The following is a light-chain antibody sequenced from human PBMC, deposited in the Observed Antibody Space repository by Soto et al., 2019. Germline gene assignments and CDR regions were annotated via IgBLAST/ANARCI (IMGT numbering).Light chain of an antibody. J-gene: IGKJ1*01. CDR1: QSISSSS. V-gene: IGKV3-20*01. CDR2: GAS. Sequence: EIVLAQSPGTLSLSPGESATRSCRASQSISSSSLAWYQQRPGQAPRLLICGASSRATGIPDRFSGSGSGTDFTLTISRLEPEDFAVYYCQQYGSPGTFGQGTKVDIK. CDR3: QQYGSPGT.